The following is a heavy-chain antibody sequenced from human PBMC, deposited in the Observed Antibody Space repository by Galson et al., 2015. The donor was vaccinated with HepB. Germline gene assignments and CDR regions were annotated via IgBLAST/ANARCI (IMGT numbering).Heavy chain of an antibody. CDR3: AREGGGVAGTYYFYGMDV. Sequence: SLRLSCAASGFTFSTYSVNWVRQAPGKGLEWVSYISSSSSTIYYADSVKGRFTISRDNAKNSLYLQMNSLRAEDTAVYYCAREGGGVAGTYYFYGMDVWGQGTTVTVSS. D-gene: IGHD6-19*01. J-gene: IGHJ6*02. CDR2: ISSSSSTI. V-gene: IGHV3-48*04. CDR1: GFTFSTYS.